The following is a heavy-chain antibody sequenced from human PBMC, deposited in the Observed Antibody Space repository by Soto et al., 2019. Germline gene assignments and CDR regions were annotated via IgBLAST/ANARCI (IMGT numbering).Heavy chain of an antibody. J-gene: IGHJ4*02. CDR3: AKEYSSSWYIGYFDY. Sequence: GGSLRLSCAASGFTFSSYGMHWVRQAPGKGLEWVAVISYDGSNKYYADSVKGRFTISRDNSKNTLYLQMNSLRAEDTAVCYCAKEYSSSWYIGYFDYWGQGTLVTVSS. CDR1: GFTFSSYG. D-gene: IGHD6-13*01. CDR2: ISYDGSNK. V-gene: IGHV3-30*18.